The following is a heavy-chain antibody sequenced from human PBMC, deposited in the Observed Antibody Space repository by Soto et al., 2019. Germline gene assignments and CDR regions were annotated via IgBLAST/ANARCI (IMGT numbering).Heavy chain of an antibody. V-gene: IGHV1-46*01. CDR2: INPSSGST. CDR3: ARVFQCCGGSSCKKRGAHCFDP. D-gene: IGHD2-2*01. Sequence: ASVKVSCKASGYTFTSFYMHWVRQAPGQGLEWMGIINPSSGSTIYAQMFQGRVALTRDTSTSTVYMELSSLRSEDTAVYYCARVFQCCGGSSCKKRGAHCFDPGGQGTLVTVSS. J-gene: IGHJ5*02. CDR1: GYTFTSFY.